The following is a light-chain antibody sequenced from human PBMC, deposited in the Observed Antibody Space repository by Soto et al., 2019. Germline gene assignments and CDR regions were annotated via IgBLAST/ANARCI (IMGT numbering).Light chain of an antibody. CDR2: GAS. CDR1: QSVSSSY. V-gene: IGKV3-20*01. CDR3: QQYNSYWT. Sequence: EILLTKSPCTLALSPGERATLSCRASQSVSSSYLAWYQQKPGHAPRLLIYGASSRATGIPDTLSGSGSGTELTLTISSLQPDDFPTYYCQQYNSYWTFGQGTKVDIK. J-gene: IGKJ1*01.